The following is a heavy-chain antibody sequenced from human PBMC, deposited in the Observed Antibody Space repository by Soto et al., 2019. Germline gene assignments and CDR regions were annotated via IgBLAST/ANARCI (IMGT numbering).Heavy chain of an antibody. CDR3: ARGHSTDCSNGVCSFFYNHEMDV. Sequence: QVQLVQFGAEVKKPGDSLRVSSKASGYSFTDYHIHWVRQAPGQGLEWLGRINPKSGGTSTAQKFQGWVTMTRDRSISTVYMELTRLRSDDTAVYFCARGHSTDCSNGVCSFFYNHEMDVWGQGTTVTVSS. V-gene: IGHV1-2*04. CDR1: GYSFTDYH. J-gene: IGHJ6*02. CDR2: INPKSGGT. D-gene: IGHD2-8*01.